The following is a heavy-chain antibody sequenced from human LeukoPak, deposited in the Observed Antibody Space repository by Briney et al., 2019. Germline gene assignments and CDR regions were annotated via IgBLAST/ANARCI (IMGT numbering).Heavy chain of an antibody. CDR2: INPNSGDT. Sequence: ASVKVSCKASGYTFTGYYMHWVRQAPGQGLEWMGWINPNSGDTNYAQKFQGRVTMTRDTSISTAYMESSRLRSDDTAVYFCERDQIDLLLRLDYCGQGTLVSVSS. CDR1: GYTFTGYY. D-gene: IGHD3-10*01. V-gene: IGHV1-2*02. CDR3: ERDQIDLLLRLDY. J-gene: IGHJ4*02.